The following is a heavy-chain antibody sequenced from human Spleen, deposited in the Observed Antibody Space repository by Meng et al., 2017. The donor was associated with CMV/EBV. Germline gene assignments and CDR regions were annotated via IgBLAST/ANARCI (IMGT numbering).Heavy chain of an antibody. V-gene: IGHV1-18*01. D-gene: IGHD2-2*02. Sequence: ASVKVSCKASGYTFTSYGINWVRQAPGQGLEWMGWISAYNGHTNYAQKLQGRVTMTTDTSTSTAYMELRSLRSDDTAVYYCARGSPPYCSSTSCYTDPKFDYWGQGTLVTVSS. CDR2: ISAYNGHT. CDR1: GYTFTSYG. CDR3: ARGSPPYCSSTSCYTDPKFDY. J-gene: IGHJ4*02.